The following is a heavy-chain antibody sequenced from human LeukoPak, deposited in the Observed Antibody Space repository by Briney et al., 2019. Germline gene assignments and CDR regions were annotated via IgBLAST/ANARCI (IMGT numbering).Heavy chain of an antibody. CDR3: ARDYKYAFDN. CDR1: GFTFSDYS. CDR2: IGIDSGNT. V-gene: IGHV3-48*01. D-gene: IGHD5-24*01. Sequence: GGSLRLSCAASGFTFSDYSMIWVRQAPGNGLEWFSYIGIDSGNTNYADSVTGRFTISGDKAKNSLYLQMNSLRVEDTAVYYCARDYKYAFDNWGQGTLVTVSS. J-gene: IGHJ4*02.